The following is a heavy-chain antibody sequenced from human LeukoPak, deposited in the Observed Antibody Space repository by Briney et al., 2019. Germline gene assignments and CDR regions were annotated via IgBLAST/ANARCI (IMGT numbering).Heavy chain of an antibody. CDR3: AKGPLLWFGELLERYFVY. J-gene: IGHJ4*02. D-gene: IGHD3-10*01. CDR2: ITGSGDGT. Sequence: GGSLRLSCAASGFTFSNCAMNWVRQAPGKGLEWVSGITGSGDGTYYADSVKGRFTISRDNSKNTLSLQMNSLRAEDTAIYYCAKGPLLWFGELLERYFVYWGQGTLVTVSS. CDR1: GFTFSNCA. V-gene: IGHV3-23*01.